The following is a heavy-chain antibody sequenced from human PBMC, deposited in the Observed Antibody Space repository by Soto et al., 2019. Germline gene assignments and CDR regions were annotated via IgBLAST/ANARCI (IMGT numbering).Heavy chain of an antibody. CDR1: GGSISSYY. D-gene: IGHD1-7*01. CDR2: IYYSGST. Sequence: SETLSLTCTVSGGSISSYYWSWIRQPPGKGLEWIGYIYYSGSTNYNPSLKSRVTISVDTSKNQFSLKLSSVTAADTAVYYCARVGGDHNWNYVERDYFDYWGQGTLVTVSS. J-gene: IGHJ4*02. CDR3: ARVGGDHNWNYVERDYFDY. V-gene: IGHV4-59*01.